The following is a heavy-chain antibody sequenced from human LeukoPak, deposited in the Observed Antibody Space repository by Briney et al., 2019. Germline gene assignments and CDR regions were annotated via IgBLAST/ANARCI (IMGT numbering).Heavy chain of an antibody. D-gene: IGHD6-13*01. CDR3: ARGTRLSSSSWYYGIDV. CDR2: IKQDGSEK. CDR1: GFTFSSYW. Sequence: GGSLRLSCAASGFTFSSYWMSWVRQAPGKGLEWVANIKQDGSEKYYVDSVKGRFTISRDNAKNSLYLQMNSLRAEDTAVYYCARGTRLSSSSWYYGIDVWGQGTTVTVSS. J-gene: IGHJ6*02. V-gene: IGHV3-7*01.